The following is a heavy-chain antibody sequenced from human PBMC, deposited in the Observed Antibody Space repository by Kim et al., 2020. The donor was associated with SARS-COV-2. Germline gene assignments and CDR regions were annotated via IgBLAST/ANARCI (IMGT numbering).Heavy chain of an antibody. Sequence: ASVKVSCKASGYTFTSYAMNWVRQAPGQGLEWMGWINTNTGNPTYAQGFTGRFVFSLDTSVSTAYLQISSLKAEDTAVYYCARDRRGIWFGEFGATWPQTPFDYWGQGTLVTVSS. J-gene: IGHJ4*02. CDR1: GYTFTSYA. CDR2: INTNTGNP. CDR3: ARDRRGIWFGEFGATWPQTPFDY. V-gene: IGHV7-4-1*02. D-gene: IGHD3-10*01.